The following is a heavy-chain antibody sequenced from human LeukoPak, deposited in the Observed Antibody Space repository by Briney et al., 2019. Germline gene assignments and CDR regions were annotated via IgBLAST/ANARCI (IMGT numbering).Heavy chain of an antibody. CDR2: ISWNGGSV. V-gene: IGHV3-9*01. Sequence: GGSLRLSCAASGFTFSSYAMHWVRQAPGKGLEWVSGISWNGGSVGYADSVKGRFTISRDSARSSLYLQMNSLRTEDTALYYCAKDWGSVAALNYFDCWGQGTLVTVSS. CDR3: AKDWGSVAALNYFDC. CDR1: GFTFSSYA. D-gene: IGHD6-6*01. J-gene: IGHJ4*02.